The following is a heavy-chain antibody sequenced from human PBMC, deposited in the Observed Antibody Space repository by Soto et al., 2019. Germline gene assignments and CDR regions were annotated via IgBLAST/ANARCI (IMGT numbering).Heavy chain of an antibody. J-gene: IGHJ6*02. CDR2: ISGSGGST. CDR3: AKDRTIVLMVYAENYYYGMDV. Sequence: GGSLRLSCAASGFTFSSYAMSWVRQAPGKGLEWVSAISGSGGSTYYADSVKGRFTISRDNSKNTLYLQMNSLRAEDTAVYYCAKDRTIVLMVYAENYYYGMDVWGQGTTVTVSS. D-gene: IGHD2-8*01. V-gene: IGHV3-23*01. CDR1: GFTFSSYA.